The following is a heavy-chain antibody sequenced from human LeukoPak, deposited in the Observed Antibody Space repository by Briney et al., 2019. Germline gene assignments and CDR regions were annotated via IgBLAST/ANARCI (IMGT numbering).Heavy chain of an antibody. Sequence: SQTLSLTCAISGDSVSSNSAAWNWIRQSASRGPEWLGRTYYRSKWYNDYAVSVRSRVTINPDTSKNQFSLQLNSVTPEDTAVYYCAREARLEPYYGMDVWGQGTTVTVSS. CDR1: GDSVSSNSAA. CDR3: AREARLEPYYGMDV. J-gene: IGHJ6*02. D-gene: IGHD1-1*01. V-gene: IGHV6-1*01. CDR2: TYYRSKWYN.